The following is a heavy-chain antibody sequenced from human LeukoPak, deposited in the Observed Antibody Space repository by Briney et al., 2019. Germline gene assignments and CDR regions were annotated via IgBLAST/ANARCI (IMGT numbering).Heavy chain of an antibody. CDR1: GFTFEDYG. D-gene: IGHD4-11*01. V-gene: IGHV3-20*04. Sequence: GGSLRLSCVASGFTFEDYGMSWVRQPAGKGPEWVSSINWHGGSTHYAESVKGRFTISRDNAKNSLFLQMNSLRAEDTALYYCARANYSPYYFDYWGQGTLVTVSS. CDR3: ARANYSPYYFDY. CDR2: INWHGGST. J-gene: IGHJ4*02.